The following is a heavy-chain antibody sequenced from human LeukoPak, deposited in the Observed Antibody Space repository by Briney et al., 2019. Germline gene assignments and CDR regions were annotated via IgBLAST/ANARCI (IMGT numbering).Heavy chain of an antibody. Sequence: ASVKVSCKASGGTFSSYAISWVRQAPGQGLEWMGGIIPIFGTANYAQKFQGRVTITADESTSTAYMELSSLGSEDTAVYYCARSGSRDGYKDWGQGTLVTVSS. CDR1: GGTFSSYA. CDR3: ARSGSRDGYKD. CDR2: IIPIFGTA. V-gene: IGHV1-69*13. D-gene: IGHD5-24*01. J-gene: IGHJ4*02.